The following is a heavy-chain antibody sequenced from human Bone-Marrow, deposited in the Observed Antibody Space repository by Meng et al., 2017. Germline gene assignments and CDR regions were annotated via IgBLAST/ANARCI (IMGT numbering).Heavy chain of an antibody. CDR1: GGTFSSYT. CDR3: ARAPLGGFYRYYYYGMDV. CDR2: IIPILGIA. V-gene: IGHV1-69*02. D-gene: IGHD2/OR15-2a*01. Sequence: SVKVSCKASGGTFSSYTISWVRQAPGQGLEWMGRIIPILGIANYAQKFQGRVTITADKSTSTAYMELSSLRSEDTAVYYCARAPLGGFYRYYYYGMDVWGQGSTVTVSS. J-gene: IGHJ6*02.